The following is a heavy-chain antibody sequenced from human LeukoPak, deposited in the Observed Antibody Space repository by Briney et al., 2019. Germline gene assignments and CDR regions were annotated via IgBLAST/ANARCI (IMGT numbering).Heavy chain of an antibody. J-gene: IGHJ4*02. CDR2: ISSSSSYI. D-gene: IGHD3-3*01. CDR1: GFTFRSYS. V-gene: IGHV3-21*01. Sequence: GGSLRLSCAASGFTFRSYSMNWVRQAPGKGLEWVSSISSSSSYIYYADSVKGRFTISRDNAKNSLYLQMNSLRAEDTAVYYCARTYYDFWSGYYCPFDYWGQGTLVTVSS. CDR3: ARTYYDFWSGYYCPFDY.